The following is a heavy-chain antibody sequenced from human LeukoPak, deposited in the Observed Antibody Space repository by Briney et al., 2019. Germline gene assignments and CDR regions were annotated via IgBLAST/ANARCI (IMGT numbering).Heavy chain of an antibody. CDR3: ATATTDNYYYYYMDV. J-gene: IGHJ6*03. CDR2: FDPEDGET. CDR1: RYTLTELS. V-gene: IGHV1-24*01. Sequence: GASVKVSCKVSRYTLTELSMHWVRQAPGKGLEWMGGFDPEDGETIYAQKFQGRVTMTEDTSTDTAYMELSSLRSEDTAVCYCATATTDNYYYYYMDVWGKGTTVTVSS. D-gene: IGHD4-11*01.